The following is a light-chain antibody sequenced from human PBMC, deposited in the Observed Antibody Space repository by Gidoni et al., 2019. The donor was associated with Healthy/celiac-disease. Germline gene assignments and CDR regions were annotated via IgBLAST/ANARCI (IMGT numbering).Light chain of an antibody. CDR2: ADS. J-gene: IGLJ2*01. Sequence: SYVLTQPPSVSVAPGQTARITCGGNNIGSKSVHWYQQKPGQAPVLVVYADSDRPSGIPERFSGSNSGNTATLTISRVEAGDEADYYCQVWDSSSDNVVFGGGTKLTVL. V-gene: IGLV3-21*02. CDR1: NIGSKS. CDR3: QVWDSSSDNVV.